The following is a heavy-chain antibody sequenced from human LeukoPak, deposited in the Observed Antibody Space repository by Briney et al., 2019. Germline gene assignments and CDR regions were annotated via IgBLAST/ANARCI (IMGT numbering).Heavy chain of an antibody. Sequence: GRSLRLSCAASGFTYSSYGMHWVRQAPGKGLEWVAVIWYDGSNKYYADSVKGRFTISRDNSKNTLYLQMNSLRAEDTAVYYCARDKSIKQRLVPQNYYFDYWGQGTLVTVSS. CDR2: IWYDGSNK. D-gene: IGHD6-13*01. CDR3: ARDKSIKQRLVPQNYYFDY. V-gene: IGHV3-33*01. CDR1: GFTYSSYG. J-gene: IGHJ4*02.